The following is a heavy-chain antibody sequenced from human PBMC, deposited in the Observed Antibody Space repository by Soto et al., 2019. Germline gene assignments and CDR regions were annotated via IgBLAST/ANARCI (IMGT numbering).Heavy chain of an antibody. CDR1: GGSISSGGYS. D-gene: IGHD3-22*01. V-gene: IGHV4-30-2*01. CDR3: ARGKYYYDSSGYYGAFDI. J-gene: IGHJ3*02. Sequence: KPSETLSLTCAVSGGSISSGGYSWSWIRQPPGKGLEWIGYIYHSGSTYYNPSLKSRVTISVDRSKNQFSLKLSSVTAADTAVYYCARGKYYYDSSGYYGAFDIWGQGTMVTVSS. CDR2: IYHSGST.